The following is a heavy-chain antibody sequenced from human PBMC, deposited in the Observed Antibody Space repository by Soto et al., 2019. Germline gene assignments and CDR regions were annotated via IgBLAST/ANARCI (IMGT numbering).Heavy chain of an antibody. CDR1: GFTFSSYA. V-gene: IGHV3-23*01. CDR3: PKIGTHYYGSGNYFFDS. J-gene: IGHJ4*02. Sequence: PGGSLRLSCAASGFTFSSYAMGWVRQAPGKGLDWVSLISGSGATTYYAASVKGRFTISRDNSKNTLNLQMNSLRAEDTAVYYCPKIGTHYYGSGNYFFDSWGQGPLVTVS. D-gene: IGHD3-10*01. CDR2: ISGSGATT.